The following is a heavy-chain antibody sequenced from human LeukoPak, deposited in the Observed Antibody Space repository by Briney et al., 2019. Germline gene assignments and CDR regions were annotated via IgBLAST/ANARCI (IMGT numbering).Heavy chain of an antibody. D-gene: IGHD6-13*01. J-gene: IGHJ5*02. CDR1: GGSISSSSHY. V-gene: IGHV4-39*01. CDR2: IYDSGST. CDR3: ARHAWGSSWYYWFDP. Sequence: SETLSLTCTVSGGSISSSSHYWGWIRQPPGEGLEWHGSIYDSGSTYYNPSLKSRVTISVETSKNQFSLKLTSMTAADTAVYYCARHAWGSSWYYWFDPWGQGTLVTVSS.